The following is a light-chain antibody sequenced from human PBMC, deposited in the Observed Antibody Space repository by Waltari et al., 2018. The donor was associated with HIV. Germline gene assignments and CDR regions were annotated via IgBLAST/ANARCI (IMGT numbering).Light chain of an antibody. Sequence: QSVVTQPPSASETPGQRVTISCAGGDSNVRNNFVYWYQQLPGTAPKLLIDGDNRRPSGVPDRFVSSKSGTSASLAIGGLRSEDEADYYCATWDDSLKTVLVGGGTKVTLL. CDR3: ATWDDSLKTVL. CDR2: GDN. J-gene: IGLJ2*01. V-gene: IGLV1-47*01. CDR1: DSNVRNNF.